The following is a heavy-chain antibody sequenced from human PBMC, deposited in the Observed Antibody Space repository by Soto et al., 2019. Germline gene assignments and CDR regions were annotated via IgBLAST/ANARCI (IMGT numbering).Heavy chain of an antibody. CDR1: GGSISGYY. Sequence: PSETLSLTCTVSGGSISGYYWSWIRQPPWKGLEWIGYMYNTGSTVYNPSFKSRVTISVDTSKNQFSLKLNSVTAADTAVYYCARDLWGYCGTDCYPLDVWGKGTTVTVS. J-gene: IGHJ6*03. CDR2: MYNTGST. V-gene: IGHV4-59*01. CDR3: ARDLWGYCGTDCYPLDV. D-gene: IGHD2-21*02.